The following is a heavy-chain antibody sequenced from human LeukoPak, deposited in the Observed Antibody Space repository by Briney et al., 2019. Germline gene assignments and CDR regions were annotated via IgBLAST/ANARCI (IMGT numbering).Heavy chain of an antibody. CDR2: ISYDGSDK. J-gene: IGHJ6*02. Sequence: GGSLRLSCAASGLTFSSYGMHWVRQAPGKGLEWVAVISYDGSDKYYADSVKGRFTISRDNSKNTLYLQMNSLRVEDTAVYYCAKDGARYCSGGSCPYGMDVWGQGTTVTVSS. V-gene: IGHV3-30*18. CDR3: AKDGARYCSGGSCPYGMDV. D-gene: IGHD2-15*01. CDR1: GLTFSSYG.